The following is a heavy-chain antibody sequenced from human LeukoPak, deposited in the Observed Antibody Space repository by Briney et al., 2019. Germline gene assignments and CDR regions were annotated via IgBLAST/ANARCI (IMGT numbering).Heavy chain of an antibody. CDR2: ISGSGGST. CDR3: AKDYGQTGDMITFGGVIVIPFDY. CDR1: GFTFSSYA. J-gene: IGHJ4*02. Sequence: GGSLRLSCAASGFTFSSYAMSWVRQAPGKGLEWVSAISGSGGSTYYADSVKGRFTISRDNSKNTLYLQMNSLRAEDTAVYYCAKDYGQTGDMITFGGVIVIPFDYWGQGALVTVSS. V-gene: IGHV3-23*01. D-gene: IGHD3-16*02.